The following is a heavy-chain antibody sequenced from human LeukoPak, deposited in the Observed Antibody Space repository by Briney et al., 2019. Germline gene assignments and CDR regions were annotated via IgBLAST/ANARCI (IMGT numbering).Heavy chain of an antibody. CDR1: GYTLTELS. CDR3: ARGPVATIITDVPNWFDP. J-gene: IGHJ5*02. V-gene: IGHV1-24*01. CDR2: FDPEDGET. D-gene: IGHD5-12*01. Sequence: ASVKVSCKISGYTLTELSMHWVRQAPGKGLEWMGGFDPEDGETIYTQKFQGRVTMTEDTSTDTAYMELSSLRSEDTAVYYCARGPVATIITDVPNWFDPWGQGTLVTVSS.